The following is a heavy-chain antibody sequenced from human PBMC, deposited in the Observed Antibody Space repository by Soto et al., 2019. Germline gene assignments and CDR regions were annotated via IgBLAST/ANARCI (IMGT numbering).Heavy chain of an antibody. CDR3: AKNIGPTVTTRDDYFDY. V-gene: IGHV3-9*01. CDR2: ISWHSAAI. Sequence: GGSLRLSCAASGFTFDDYAMHWVRQAPGKGLEWVAGISWHSAAIGYADSVKGRFTISRDNAKNSLFLQMTSLRSEDTALYYCAKNIGPTVTTRDDYFDYWGQGTPVTVPS. CDR1: GFTFDDYA. J-gene: IGHJ4*02. D-gene: IGHD4-17*01.